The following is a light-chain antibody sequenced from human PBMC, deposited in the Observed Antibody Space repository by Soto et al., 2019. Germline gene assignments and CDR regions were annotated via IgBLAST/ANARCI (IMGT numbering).Light chain of an antibody. J-gene: IGKJ1*01. CDR1: QSISSY. CDR3: QQSYSTPWT. V-gene: IGKV1-39*01. Sequence: DIHRTQSPSSLSASVGDIVTTTFRASQSISSYLNWYQQKPWTSPKLLIYAASSLQSGVPSRFSGSGSGTDFTLTISSLQPEDFATYYCQQSYSTPWTFGQGTKVDIK. CDR2: AAS.